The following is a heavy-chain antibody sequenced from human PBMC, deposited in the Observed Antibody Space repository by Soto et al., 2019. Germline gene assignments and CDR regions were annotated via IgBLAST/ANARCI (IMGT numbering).Heavy chain of an antibody. D-gene: IGHD6-6*01. V-gene: IGHV3-23*01. CDR3: AKDMVAYSSSSVLDY. CDR2: ISGSGGST. J-gene: IGHJ4*02. Sequence: GGSLRLSCAASGFTFSSYAMSWVRQAPGKGLEWVSAISGSGGSTYYADSVKGRFTISRDNSKNTLYLQMNSLRAEDTAVYYCAKDMVAYSSSSVLDYWGQGTLVTVSS. CDR1: GFTFSSYA.